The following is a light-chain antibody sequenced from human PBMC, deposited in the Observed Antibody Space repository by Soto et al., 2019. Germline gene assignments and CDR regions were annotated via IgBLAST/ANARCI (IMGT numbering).Light chain of an antibody. CDR3: QQYGSSTWT. CDR2: GAS. V-gene: IGKV3-20*01. J-gene: IGKJ1*01. CDR1: QSVSSSY. Sequence: EIVLTQSPGTLSLSPGERATLSCRASQSVSSSYFAWYQQKPGQAPRLLIYGASSRATGIPDRFSGSGSGADVTLTSSRLEPEDFAVYYCQQYGSSTWTFGQGTKVEIK.